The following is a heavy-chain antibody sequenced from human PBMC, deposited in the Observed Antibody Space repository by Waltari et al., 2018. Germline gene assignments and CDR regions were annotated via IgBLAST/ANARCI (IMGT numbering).Heavy chain of an antibody. CDR1: GGPFPDYS. J-gene: IGHJ5*02. V-gene: IGHV4-34*01. D-gene: IGHD2-2*02. CDR3: ARTWGYSPPLGWFDP. CDR2: ISHSGVT. Sequence: QVQLPQWGAGLLQPSETLSLTCAVSGGPFPDYSWSWIRQPPGRGLEWIGEISHSGVTHYNPSLRSRVTMSVDTIKKHFSLKLTSLTAADTAVYFCARTWGYSPPLGWFDPWGQGTRVTISS.